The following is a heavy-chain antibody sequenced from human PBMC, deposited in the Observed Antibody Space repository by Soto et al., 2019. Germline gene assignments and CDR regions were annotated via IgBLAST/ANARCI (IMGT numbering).Heavy chain of an antibody. CDR3: AIAGYDFWRRRTFAY. J-gene: IGHJ4*02. V-gene: IGHV1-18*01. CDR1: GYTFTSYG. D-gene: IGHD3-3*01. CDR2: ISAYNGNT. Sequence: ASVKVSCKASGYTFTSYGISWVRQAPGQGLEWMGWISAYNGNTNYAQKLQGRVTMTTDTSTSTAYMELRSLRSDDTAVYYCAIAGYDFWRRRTFAYWGQGTLVTVSS.